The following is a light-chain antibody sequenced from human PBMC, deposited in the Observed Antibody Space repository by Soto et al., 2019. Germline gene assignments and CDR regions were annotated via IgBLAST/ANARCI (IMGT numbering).Light chain of an antibody. CDR3: QSYDNTLSGYV. Sequence: QSVLTQPPSVSGAPGQRVTLSCTGSSSNIGAGYDVHWYQQLPGAAPKLLIYDTTNQPSGVPDRFSGSKSGTSSSLAITGLQAEDEADYYCQSYDNTLSGYVFGTGTKVTVL. J-gene: IGLJ1*01. CDR2: DTT. V-gene: IGLV1-40*01. CDR1: SSNIGAGYD.